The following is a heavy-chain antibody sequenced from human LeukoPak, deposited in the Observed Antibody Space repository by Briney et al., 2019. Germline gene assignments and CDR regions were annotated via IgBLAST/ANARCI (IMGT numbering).Heavy chain of an antibody. CDR3: AKSLPGYSYYMDV. D-gene: IGHD3-10*01. CDR2: ISWNSGSI. V-gene: IGHV3-9*03. CDR1: GFTFDDYA. Sequence: GGSLRLSCAASGFTFDDYAMHWVRQAPGKGLEWVSGISWNSGSIGYADSVKGRFTISRDNAKNSLYLQMNSLSAEDMALYYCAKSLPGYSYYMDVWGNGTTVTVSS. J-gene: IGHJ6*03.